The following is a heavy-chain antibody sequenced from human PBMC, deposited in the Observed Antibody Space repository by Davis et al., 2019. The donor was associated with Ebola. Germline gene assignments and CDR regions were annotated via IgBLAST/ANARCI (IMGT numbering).Heavy chain of an antibody. CDR1: GYIFTRYS. J-gene: IGHJ6*02. CDR2: MNPNSGNT. Sequence: ASVKVSCKTSGYIFTRYSIHWVRQAPGEGLEWMGWMNPNSGNTGYAQKFQGRVTMTRNTSISTAYMELSSLRSEDTAVYYCARGWYSSSWPTGYYYYGMDVWGQGTTVTVSS. V-gene: IGHV1-8*01. CDR3: ARGWYSSSWPTGYYYYGMDV. D-gene: IGHD6-13*01.